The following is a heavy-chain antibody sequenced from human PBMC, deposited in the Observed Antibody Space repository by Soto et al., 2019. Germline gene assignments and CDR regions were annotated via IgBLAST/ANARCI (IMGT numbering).Heavy chain of an antibody. CDR2: ISAYNGNT. D-gene: IGHD4-17*01. Sequence: ASVKVSCKASGYTFTSYGISWVRQAPGQGLEWMGWISAYNGNTNYAQKLQGRVTMTTDTSTSTAYMELRSLRSDDTAVYYCARDIEVTKEYYYYGMDVWGQGTTVTVS. J-gene: IGHJ6*02. V-gene: IGHV1-18*01. CDR1: GYTFTSYG. CDR3: ARDIEVTKEYYYYGMDV.